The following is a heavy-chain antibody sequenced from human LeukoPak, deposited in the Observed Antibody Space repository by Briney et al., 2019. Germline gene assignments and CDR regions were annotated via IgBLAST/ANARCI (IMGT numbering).Heavy chain of an antibody. V-gene: IGHV1-24*01. CDR2: FDPEDGER. CDR3: AIPVQLERRRIFKTYYYYGMDV. CDR1: GYTLTELS. Sequence: ASVKVSCKVSGYTLTELSMHWVRHPPGKGLEWMGSFDPEDGERIYAQKFQGRVTMTEDTSTDTAYMELSSLRSEDTAVYYCAIPVQLERRRIFKTYYYYGMDVWGQGTTVTVSS. D-gene: IGHD1-1*01. J-gene: IGHJ6*02.